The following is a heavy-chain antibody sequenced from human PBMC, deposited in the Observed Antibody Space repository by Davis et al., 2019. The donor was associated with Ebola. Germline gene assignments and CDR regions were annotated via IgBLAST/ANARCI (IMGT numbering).Heavy chain of an antibody. Sequence: GESLKISCAASGFIFSSYAMSWVRQAPGKGLEWVSSISVRSITYHADSVKGWFTISRDNSKNTLYLQMNSLRAEDTAVYYCAKVHPPTTVTTGWSDPWGQGTLVTVSS. J-gene: IGHJ5*02. D-gene: IGHD4-17*01. CDR3: AKVHPPTTVTTGWSDP. CDR2: ISVRSIT. V-gene: IGHV3-23*01. CDR1: GFIFSSYA.